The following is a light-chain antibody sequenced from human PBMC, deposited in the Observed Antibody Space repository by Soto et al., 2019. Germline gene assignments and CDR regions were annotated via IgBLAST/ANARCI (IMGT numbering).Light chain of an antibody. CDR3: QQYNSYSPRYT. V-gene: IGKV1-5*03. CDR2: KAS. Sequence: DIQMTQSPSTLSASVGDRVTITCRARQSISSWLAWYQQKPGKAPKLLIYKASSLESGVPSRFSGSGSGTEFTLTISSLQPDDFATYYCQQYNSYSPRYTFGQGTKLEIK. J-gene: IGKJ2*01. CDR1: QSISSW.